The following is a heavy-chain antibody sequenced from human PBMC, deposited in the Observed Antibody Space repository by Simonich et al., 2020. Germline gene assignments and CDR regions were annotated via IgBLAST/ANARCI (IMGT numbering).Heavy chain of an antibody. V-gene: IGHV3-23*01. Sequence: EVQLLESGGGLVQPGGSLRLSCAASGFTFSSYAMSWVRQAPVKCRGWVAVISGVGGRKTYADAVKGRFTISRDNSKNTLYLQMNSLRAEDTAVYYCAKDSSLVGATDWFDPRGQGTLVTVSS. J-gene: IGHJ5*02. D-gene: IGHD1-26*01. CDR2: ISGVGGRK. CDR1: GFTFSSYA. CDR3: AKDSSLVGATDWFDP.